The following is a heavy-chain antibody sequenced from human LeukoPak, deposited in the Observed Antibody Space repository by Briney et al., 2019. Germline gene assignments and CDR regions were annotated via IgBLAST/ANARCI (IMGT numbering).Heavy chain of an antibody. Sequence: SETLSLTCTVSGDSISSSSYSWVWIRQPPGKGLEWIGNIYYSGSNYYNPSLKSRVTISVDTSKTQFSLKLSSVTAADTAVYYCARVNYDILTGPLYYYYYYYMDVWGKGTTVTVSS. CDR3: ARVNYDILTGPLYYYYYYYMDV. D-gene: IGHD3-9*01. V-gene: IGHV4-39*07. CDR1: GDSISSSSYS. CDR2: IYYSGSN. J-gene: IGHJ6*03.